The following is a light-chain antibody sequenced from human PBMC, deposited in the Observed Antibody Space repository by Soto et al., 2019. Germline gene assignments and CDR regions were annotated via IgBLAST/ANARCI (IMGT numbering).Light chain of an antibody. V-gene: IGKV1-39*01. CDR2: AVS. CDR1: HSISSY. J-gene: IGKJ2*01. CDR3: QQSYNTPRT. Sequence: DIPMTQSPSSLSASVGDRVTITCRASHSISSYLNWYQQKPGKAPKLLIYAVSTLQGGVPPRFSGSGSGTDFTLTISSLQPEDFATYYGQQSYNTPRTLGQGTKLEIK.